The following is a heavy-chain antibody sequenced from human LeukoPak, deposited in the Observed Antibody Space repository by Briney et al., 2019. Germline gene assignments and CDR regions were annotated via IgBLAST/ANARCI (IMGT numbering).Heavy chain of an antibody. CDR2: MNPNSGNT. Sequence: ASVKVSCKASGYTFTSYDINWVRQATGQGLEWMGWMNPNSGNTGYAQKFQGRVTMTRNTSISTAYMELSSLRSEDTAVCYCARGRYSYGAKDYWGQGTLVTVSS. D-gene: IGHD5-18*01. CDR3: ARGRYSYGAKDY. J-gene: IGHJ4*02. V-gene: IGHV1-8*01. CDR1: GYTFTSYD.